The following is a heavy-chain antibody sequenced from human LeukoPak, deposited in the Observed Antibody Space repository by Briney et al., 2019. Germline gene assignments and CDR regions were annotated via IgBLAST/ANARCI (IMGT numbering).Heavy chain of an antibody. Sequence: PGGSLRLSCAASGFTFSSYWMSWVRQAPGKGLEWVANIKQDGSEKYYVDSVKGRFTISRDNAKNSLYLQMNSLRAEDTAVYYCARVKWFLPSVPFDYWGQGTLVTVSS. J-gene: IGHJ4*02. CDR2: IKQDGSEK. V-gene: IGHV3-7*01. CDR3: ARVKWFLPSVPFDY. CDR1: GFTFSSYW. D-gene: IGHD3-22*01.